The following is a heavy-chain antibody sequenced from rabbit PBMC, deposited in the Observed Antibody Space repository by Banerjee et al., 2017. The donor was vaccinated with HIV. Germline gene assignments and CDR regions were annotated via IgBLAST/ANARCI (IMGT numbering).Heavy chain of an antibody. J-gene: IGHJ4*01. V-gene: IGHV1S45*01. Sequence: QEQLVESGGGLVQPEGSLTLTCTASGFSFTNSYYMCWVRQAPGKGLEWIGCIYTTSSNTYYASWAKGRFTISKTSSTTVTLQMTSLTAADTATYFCARDRVHVSSFGYKFDLWGQGTLVTVS. CDR3: ARDRVHVSSFGYKFDL. D-gene: IGHD1-1*01. CDR1: GFSFTNSYY. CDR2: IYTTSSNT.